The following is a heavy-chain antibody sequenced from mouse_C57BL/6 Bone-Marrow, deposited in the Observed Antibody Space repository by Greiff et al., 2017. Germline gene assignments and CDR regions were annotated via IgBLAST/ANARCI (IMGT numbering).Heavy chain of an antibody. V-gene: IGHV5-6*02. D-gene: IGHD1-1*01. CDR3: ARRPGSRFDY. CDR2: ISSGGSYT. CDR1: GFTFSSYG. Sequence: EVKLVESGGDLVKPGGSLKLSCAASGFTFSSYGMSWVRQTPDNRLEWVATISSGGSYTYYPDSVKGRFTISRDNAKNTLYLQMSSLKSEDTAMYYCARRPGSRFDYWGQGTTLTVSS. J-gene: IGHJ2*01.